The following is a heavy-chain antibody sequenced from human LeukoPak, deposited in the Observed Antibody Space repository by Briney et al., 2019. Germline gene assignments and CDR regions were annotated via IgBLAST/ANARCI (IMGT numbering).Heavy chain of an antibody. CDR2: MSWNSGSI. J-gene: IGHJ4*02. V-gene: IGHV3-9*01. CDR3: AKDKSPHIVVVTATFDY. D-gene: IGHD2-21*02. CDR1: GFTFDDYA. Sequence: GGSLRLSCAASGFTFDDYAMHWVRQAPGKGLEWVSGMSWNSGSIGYADSVKGRFTISRDNAKNSLYLQMNSLRAEDTALYYCAKDKSPHIVVVTATFDYWGQGTLVTVSS.